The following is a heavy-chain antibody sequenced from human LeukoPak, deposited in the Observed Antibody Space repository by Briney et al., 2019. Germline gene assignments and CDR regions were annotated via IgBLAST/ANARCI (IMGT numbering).Heavy chain of an antibody. CDR3: ARGVRWYYDFWSGYYSDAFDI. J-gene: IGHJ3*02. Sequence: SQTLSLTCTVSRWSISNGCYYWSCLPEPAGKALEGLGRIYTRGRTNYILAVKSRATISVDTYKTQFSLKLSSVTAADTAVYYCARGVRWYYDFWSGYYSDAFDIWGQGTMVTVSS. CDR2: IYTRGRT. CDR1: RWSISNGCYY. V-gene: IGHV4-61*02. D-gene: IGHD3-3*01.